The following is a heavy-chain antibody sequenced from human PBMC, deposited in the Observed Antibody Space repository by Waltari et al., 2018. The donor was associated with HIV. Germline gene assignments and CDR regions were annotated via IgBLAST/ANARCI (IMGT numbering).Heavy chain of an antibody. CDR1: GYTFTDYY. J-gene: IGHJ6*02. D-gene: IGHD2-2*01. CDR3: ATSEDIVVVPATAVYGMDV. CDR2: VDLEVGET. Sequence: EVQLVQSGAEVKKPGATVKISCKVSGYTFTDYYMHWVQQAPGKGLEWMGLVDLEVGETKYAEKFQGRVTITADTSTDTAYMELSSLRSEDTAVYYCATSEDIVVVPATAVYGMDVWGQGTTVTVSS. V-gene: IGHV1-69-2*01.